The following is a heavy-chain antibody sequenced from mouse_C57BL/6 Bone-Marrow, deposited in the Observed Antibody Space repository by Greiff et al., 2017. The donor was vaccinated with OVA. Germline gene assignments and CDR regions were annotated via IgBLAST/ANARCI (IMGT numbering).Heavy chain of an antibody. D-gene: IGHD1-1*01. CDR2: IDPSDSYT. CDR3: AREGAYYGSSGFAY. Sequence: QVQLQQSGAELVMPGASVKLSCKASGYTFTSYWMHWVKQRPGQGLEWIGEIDPSDSYTNYNQKFKGKSTLTVDKSSSTAYMQLSSLTSEDSAVYYCAREGAYYGSSGFAYWGQGTLVTVSA. CDR1: GYTFTSYW. J-gene: IGHJ3*01. V-gene: IGHV1-69*01.